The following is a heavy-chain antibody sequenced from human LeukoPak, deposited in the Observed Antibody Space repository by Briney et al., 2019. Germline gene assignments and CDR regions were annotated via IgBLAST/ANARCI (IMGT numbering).Heavy chain of an antibody. D-gene: IGHD3-22*01. Sequence: PGGSLRLSCAASGFTFSSYAMSWVRQAPGKGLEWVSGISGSGGSTYYADSVKGRFTISRDNSKNTLYLQMNSLRAEDTAVYYCAKDKLRSSGYYIDYWGQGTLVSVSS. J-gene: IGHJ4*02. CDR1: GFTFSSYA. CDR2: ISGSGGST. CDR3: AKDKLRSSGYYIDY. V-gene: IGHV3-23*01.